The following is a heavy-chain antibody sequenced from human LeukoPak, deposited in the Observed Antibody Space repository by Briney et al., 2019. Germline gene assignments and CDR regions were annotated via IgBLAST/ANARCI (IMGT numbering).Heavy chain of an antibody. V-gene: IGHV3-30-3*01. CDR1: GFTFSSYA. Sequence: PGRSLRLSCAASGFTFSSYAMHWVRQAPGKGLEWVAVISYDGSNKYYADSVKGRFTISRDNSKNTLYLQMNSLRAEGTAVYYCARALWIQLDDAFDIWGQGTMVTVSS. CDR3: ARALWIQLDDAFDI. J-gene: IGHJ3*02. D-gene: IGHD5-18*01. CDR2: ISYDGSNK.